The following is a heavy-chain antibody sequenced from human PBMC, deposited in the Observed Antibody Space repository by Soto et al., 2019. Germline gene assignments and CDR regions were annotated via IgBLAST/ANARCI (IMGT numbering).Heavy chain of an antibody. V-gene: IGHV3-74*01. Sequence: VGSLRLSCIASTFTLSNYWLHWVRQAPGKGLVWVSGINNDGRTTSDADSVKGRFTIFRDNAKKMVYLQMKSMRAENMAVYYGKRYTGVDFDYWGQGSLVTVSS. CDR2: INNDGRTT. J-gene: IGHJ4*02. CDR1: TFTLSNYW. CDR3: KRYTGVDFDY. D-gene: IGHD3-3*01.